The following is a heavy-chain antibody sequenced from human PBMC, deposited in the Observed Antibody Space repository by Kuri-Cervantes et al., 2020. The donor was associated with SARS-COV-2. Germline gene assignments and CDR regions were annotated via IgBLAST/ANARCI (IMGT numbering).Heavy chain of an antibody. CDR3: ARHWDSSANWFDP. D-gene: IGHD6-25*01. J-gene: IGHJ5*02. Sequence: GSLRLSCAVYGGSFSDYYWSWVRQPPGKGLERIGEINHSGNTNYDPSLKSRVTISIDTSKNQFSLKLSSVTAADTAVYYCARHWDSSANWFDPWGQGTLVTVSS. CDR2: INHSGNT. V-gene: IGHV4-34*01. CDR1: GGSFSDYY.